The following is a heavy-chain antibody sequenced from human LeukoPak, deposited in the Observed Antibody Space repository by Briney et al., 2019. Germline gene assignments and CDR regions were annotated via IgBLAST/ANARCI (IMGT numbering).Heavy chain of an antibody. V-gene: IGHV1-2*02. CDR1: GGTFSSYA. D-gene: IGHD6-13*01. J-gene: IGHJ4*02. CDR3: ARVKPIAAAGPNYYLDY. CDR2: INSISGGT. Sequence: ASVKVSCEASGGTFSSYAISWVRQAPGQGLEWMGWINSISGGTNYAQKFQGRVTMTRDTSISTAYMELTWLRSDDTAVYYCARVKPIAAAGPNYYLDYWGQGTLVTVSS.